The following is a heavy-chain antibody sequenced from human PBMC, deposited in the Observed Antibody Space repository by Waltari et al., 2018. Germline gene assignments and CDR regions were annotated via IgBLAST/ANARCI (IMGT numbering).Heavy chain of an antibody. Sequence: GGIIPIFGTANYAQKFQGRVTITADESTSTAYMELSSLRSEDTAVYYCALRFLEWNGIPNWFDPWGQGTLVTVSS. J-gene: IGHJ5*02. V-gene: IGHV1-69*01. D-gene: IGHD3-3*01. CDR2: IIPIFGTA. CDR3: ALRFLEWNGIPNWFDP.